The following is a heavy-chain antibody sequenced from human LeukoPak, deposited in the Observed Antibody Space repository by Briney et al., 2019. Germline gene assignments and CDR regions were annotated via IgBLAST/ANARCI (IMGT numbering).Heavy chain of an antibody. Sequence: ASVKVSCKASGYNFTSYYIHWVRQAPGQGLEWMGIINPSGGSTSYAQKFQGRVTMTRDMSTSTVYMELSSLRSEDTAVDYGASYSSSWYYFDYWGQGTLVTVSS. CDR3: ASYSSSWYYFDY. V-gene: IGHV1-46*01. J-gene: IGHJ4*02. D-gene: IGHD6-13*01. CDR1: GYNFTSYY. CDR2: INPSGGST.